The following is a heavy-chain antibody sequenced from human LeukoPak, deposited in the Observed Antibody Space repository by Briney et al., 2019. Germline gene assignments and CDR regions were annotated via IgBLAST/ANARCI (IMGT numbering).Heavy chain of an antibody. CDR1: GGSISSYY. Sequence: SETLSLTCTVSGGSISSYYWSWIRQPPGKGLEWIGEINHSGSTNYNPSLKSRVTISVDTSKNQFSLKLSSVTAADTAVYYCASLRGASYYYDSSGYLAYWGQGTLVTVSS. CDR3: ASLRGASYYYDSSGYLAY. D-gene: IGHD3-22*01. CDR2: INHSGST. V-gene: IGHV4-34*01. J-gene: IGHJ4*02.